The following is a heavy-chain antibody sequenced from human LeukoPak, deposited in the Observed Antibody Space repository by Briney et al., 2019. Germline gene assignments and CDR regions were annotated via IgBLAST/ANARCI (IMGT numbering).Heavy chain of an antibody. V-gene: IGHV3-48*03. CDR2: ISSSGSTI. J-gene: IGHJ4*02. CDR3: AKDTPDSSAYYLEN. D-gene: IGHD3-22*01. Sequence: GGSLRLSCAASGFTFSSYEMNWVRQAPGKGLEWVSYISSSGSTIYYADSVKGRFTISRDNAKNTLYLQMNSLRAEDTAVYYCAKDTPDSSAYYLENWGQGTLVTVSS. CDR1: GFTFSSYE.